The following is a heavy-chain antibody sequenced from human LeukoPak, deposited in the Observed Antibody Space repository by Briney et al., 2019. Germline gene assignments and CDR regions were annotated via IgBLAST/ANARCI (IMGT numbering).Heavy chain of an antibody. CDR2: ITETGAGT. V-gene: IGHV3-23*01. J-gene: IGHJ5*01. CDR1: GFMFSRYA. CDR3: ARGTAAAANRNWFDS. Sequence: GGSLRLSCAASGFMFSRYAVIWVRQTPGKGLEWVSAITETGAGTYYADSVKGRFTMSRDNSRNTVYLQMDSLRAEDTAVYFCARGTAAAANRNWFDSWGQGTLVTVSS. D-gene: IGHD6-13*01.